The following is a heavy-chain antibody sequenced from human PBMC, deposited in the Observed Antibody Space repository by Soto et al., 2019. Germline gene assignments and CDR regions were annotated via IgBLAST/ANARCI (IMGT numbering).Heavy chain of an antibody. CDR1: GGSISSGGYY. Sequence: PSETLSLTCTVSGGSISSGGYYWSWIRQHPGKGLEWIGYIYYSGSTYYNPSLKSRVTISVDTSKNQFSLKLSSVTAADTAVYYCSRDENYGDYHNWFDPWGQGTLVTVSS. V-gene: IGHV4-31*03. D-gene: IGHD4-17*01. J-gene: IGHJ5*02. CDR3: SRDENYGDYHNWFDP. CDR2: IYYSGST.